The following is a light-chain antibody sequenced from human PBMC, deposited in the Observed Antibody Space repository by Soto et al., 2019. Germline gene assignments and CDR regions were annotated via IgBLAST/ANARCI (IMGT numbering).Light chain of an antibody. Sequence: DIQLTQSPSSLSASVGDRLTLTCRASQSISTYLNWYQQKPGEAPKLMVYDSSTLQSGVPPRFSGSGFGAEFTLTVSSLQPEDFATYYCQQSYSNPTWTFGQGTKLAIK. V-gene: IGKV1-39*01. CDR2: DSS. CDR1: QSISTY. J-gene: IGKJ1*01. CDR3: QQSYSNPTWT.